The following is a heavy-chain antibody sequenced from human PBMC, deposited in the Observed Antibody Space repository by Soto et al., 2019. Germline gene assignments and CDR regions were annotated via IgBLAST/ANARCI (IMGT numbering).Heavy chain of an antibody. J-gene: IGHJ4*02. Sequence: EVQLVESGGGLVQPGGSLRLSCAGSGFTFGSYSMNWVRQAPGKGLEWLSYISSSSNIYYVDSVKGRFSISRDNDKNSLYLQMNSLRDEDTAVYYCARDVRSYSSTWYGSEYWGQGTLVTVS. V-gene: IGHV3-48*02. CDR3: ARDVRSYSSTWYGSEY. CDR2: ISSSSNI. CDR1: GFTFGSYS. D-gene: IGHD6-13*01.